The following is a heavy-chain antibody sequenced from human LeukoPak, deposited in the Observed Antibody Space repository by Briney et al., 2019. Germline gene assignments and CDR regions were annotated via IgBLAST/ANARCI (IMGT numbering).Heavy chain of an antibody. Sequence: SETLSLTCTVSGGSVSTGGYYWSWIRQHPGKGLEWIGYIYDSGSTHYNSSLKSRVTISADTSSNRFSLKLSFVTAADTAVYYCARWSGGAFDYWGQGTLVTVSS. J-gene: IGHJ4*02. V-gene: IGHV4-31*03. CDR1: GGSVSTGGYY. CDR2: IYDSGST. CDR3: ARWSGGAFDY. D-gene: IGHD6-25*01.